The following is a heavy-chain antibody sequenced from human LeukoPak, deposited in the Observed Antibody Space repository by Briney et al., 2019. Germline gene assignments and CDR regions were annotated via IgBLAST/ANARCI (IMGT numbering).Heavy chain of an antibody. CDR2: INPNSGGT. V-gene: IGHV1-2*02. Sequence: ASVKVSCKASGYTFTGYYMHWVRQAPGQGREWMGWINPNSGGTNYAQKFQGRVTMTKDTSRTTADMELSRLRSEDTAVYYCVGGITGTTDYWGQGTLVTVSS. D-gene: IGHD1-7*01. J-gene: IGHJ4*02. CDR3: VGGITGTTDY. CDR1: GYTFTGYY.